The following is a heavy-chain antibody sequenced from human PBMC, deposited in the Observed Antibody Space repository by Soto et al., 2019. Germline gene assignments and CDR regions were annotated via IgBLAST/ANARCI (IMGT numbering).Heavy chain of an antibody. D-gene: IGHD3-10*01. CDR1: GGSISSSSYY. CDR2: IYYSGST. V-gene: IGHV4-39*01. Sequence: SETLSLTCTVSGGSISSSSYYWGWIRQPPGKGLEWIGSIYYSGSTYYNPSLRSRVTISVDTSKNQFSLKLSSVTAADTAVYYCLSRGFFYYYYGMDVWGQGTTVTVYS. CDR3: LSRGFFYYYYGMDV. J-gene: IGHJ6*02.